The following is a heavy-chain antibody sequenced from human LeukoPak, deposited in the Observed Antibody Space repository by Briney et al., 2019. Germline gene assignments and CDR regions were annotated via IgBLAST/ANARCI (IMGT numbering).Heavy chain of an antibody. CDR1: GDSTSSDRYY. Sequence: SETLSLTCTVSGDSTSSDRYYGGWVRQPPGKGLEWIGNIYYSGSTYYNPSLKSRVTMSVDTSKNQFFLKLNSVAAADTAVYYCARRYGPWGQGTLVTVSS. V-gene: IGHV4-39*01. CDR2: IYYSGST. J-gene: IGHJ5*02. D-gene: IGHD3-16*01. CDR3: ARRYGP.